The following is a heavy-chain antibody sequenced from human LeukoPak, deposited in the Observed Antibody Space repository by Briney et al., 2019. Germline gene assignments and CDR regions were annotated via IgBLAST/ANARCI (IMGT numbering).Heavy chain of an antibody. V-gene: IGHV3-48*01. Sequence: GGSLRLSCAASGFTFSSYSMNWVRQAPGKGLEWVSYISSSSSTIYYADSVKGRFTISRDNAKNSLYLQMNSLRAEDTAVYYCARVVPSGWLQPTYYFDYWGQGTLVTVSS. CDR1: GFTFSSYS. CDR2: ISSSSSTI. J-gene: IGHJ4*02. D-gene: IGHD5-24*01. CDR3: ARVVPSGWLQPTYYFDY.